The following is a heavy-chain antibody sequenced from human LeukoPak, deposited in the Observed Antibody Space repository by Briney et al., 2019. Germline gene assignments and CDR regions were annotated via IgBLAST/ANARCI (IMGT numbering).Heavy chain of an antibody. J-gene: IGHJ4*02. D-gene: IGHD2-2*01. CDR3: ASSPAAARYYFDY. V-gene: IGHV3-66*01. CDR2: IYSGGST. CDR1: GFTVSSNY. Sequence: GGSLRLSCAASGFTVSSNYMSWVRQAPGKGLEWVSVIYSGGSTYYADSVKGRFTISRDNSKDTLYLQMNGLRAEDTAVYYCASSPAAARYYFDYWGQGTLVTVSS.